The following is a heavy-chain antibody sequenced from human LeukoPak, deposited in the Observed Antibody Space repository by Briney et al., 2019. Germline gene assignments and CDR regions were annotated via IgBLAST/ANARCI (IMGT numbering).Heavy chain of an antibody. CDR2: INHSGST. Sequence: SETLSLTCTVSGGSISSTSYYWSWIRQPPGKGLEWIGEINHSGSTNYNPSLKSRVTISVDTSKNQFSLKLSSVTAADTAVYYCARAPPRYSSSWYVYYFDYWGQGTLVTVSS. J-gene: IGHJ4*02. CDR1: GGSISSTSYY. V-gene: IGHV4-39*07. CDR3: ARAPPRYSSSWYVYYFDY. D-gene: IGHD6-13*01.